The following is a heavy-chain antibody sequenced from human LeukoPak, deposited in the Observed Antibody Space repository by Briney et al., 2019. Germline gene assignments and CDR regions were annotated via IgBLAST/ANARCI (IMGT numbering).Heavy chain of an antibody. CDR3: ARGYRKAFGGVIVRTTQDYYMEV. CDR1: GFTFSSYE. Sequence: PGGSLRLSCAASGFTFSSYEMNWVRQAPGKGLEWVSYISSSGSTIYYADSVKGRFTISRDNAKNSLYLQMNSLRAEDTAVYYCARGYRKAFGGVIVRTTQDYYMEVWGKGTTVTVSS. V-gene: IGHV3-48*03. J-gene: IGHJ6*03. D-gene: IGHD3-16*02. CDR2: ISSSGSTI.